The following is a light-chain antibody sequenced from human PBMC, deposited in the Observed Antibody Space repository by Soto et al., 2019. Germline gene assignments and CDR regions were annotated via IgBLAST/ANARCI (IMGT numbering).Light chain of an antibody. CDR1: QSVTSNY. CDR2: GAS. Sequence: ESVLTQSPGTLSLSPGERATLSFRASQSVTSNYLAWYQQKPGQAPKLLIFGASGRATGIPDRFSGSGSGTDFTLTIIRLEPEDFAVYYCQLYGPSVTWTFGQGTKVDIK. V-gene: IGKV3-20*01. J-gene: IGKJ1*01. CDR3: QLYGPSVTWT.